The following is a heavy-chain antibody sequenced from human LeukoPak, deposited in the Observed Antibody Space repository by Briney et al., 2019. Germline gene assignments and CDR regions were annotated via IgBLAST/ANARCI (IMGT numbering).Heavy chain of an antibody. D-gene: IGHD3/OR15-3a*01. CDR1: GFTFRSHA. Sequence: GGSLRLSCVGSGFTFRSHAMSWVRQAPEKGLEFVSGIYENGGTTYYADSVKGRFSISRDNSKNTLYLQMDSLRGEDTAVYYCAKDFRTGYSAHFDYWGQGALVTVSS. J-gene: IGHJ4*02. V-gene: IGHV3-23*01. CDR3: AKDFRTGYSAHFDY. CDR2: IYENGGTT.